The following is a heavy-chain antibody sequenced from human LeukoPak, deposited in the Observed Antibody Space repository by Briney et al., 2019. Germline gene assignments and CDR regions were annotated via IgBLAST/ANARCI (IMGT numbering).Heavy chain of an antibody. D-gene: IGHD6-19*01. CDR1: GFTVSSNS. CDR2: ISNTAET. CDR3: ARDDPLAVAGNWFDP. J-gene: IGHJ5*02. Sequence: GGSLRLSCTVSGFTVSSNSMSWVRQAPGKGLEWVSFISNTAETHYSDSVKGRFTISRDNSKSTLYLQMNSLRAEDTAVYYCARDDPLAVAGNWFDPWGQGTLVTVSS. V-gene: IGHV3-66*03.